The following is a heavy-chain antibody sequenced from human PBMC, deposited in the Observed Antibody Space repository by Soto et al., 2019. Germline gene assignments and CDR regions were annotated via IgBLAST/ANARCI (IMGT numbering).Heavy chain of an antibody. CDR1: GDSVSSHY. V-gene: IGHV4-4*07. CDR3: AREPLAHSYFDF. Sequence: TLSLPCTVSGDSVSSHYWSWIRQPAGKGLEWLGRLYNDERTNYNPSLKSRVTMSMDTSKNQFSLKLTSVTAADSAVYFCAREPLAHSYFDFWGQGILVTVSS. J-gene: IGHJ4*02. CDR2: LYNDERT.